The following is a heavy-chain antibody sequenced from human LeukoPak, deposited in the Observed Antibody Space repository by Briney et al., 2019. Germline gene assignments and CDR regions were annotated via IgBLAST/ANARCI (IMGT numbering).Heavy chain of an antibody. Sequence: ASVKVSCKASGYTFTNYYIHWVRQAPGPGPEWMGLINPGGDNTDYAQNFQGRVTMTTDTSTSTAYMELRSLRSDDTAVYYCARLVCLFGDCYSLPPDYWGQGTLVTVSS. CDR3: ARLVCLFGDCYSLPPDY. CDR2: INPGGDNT. CDR1: GYTFTNYY. J-gene: IGHJ4*02. D-gene: IGHD2-21*02. V-gene: IGHV1-46*01.